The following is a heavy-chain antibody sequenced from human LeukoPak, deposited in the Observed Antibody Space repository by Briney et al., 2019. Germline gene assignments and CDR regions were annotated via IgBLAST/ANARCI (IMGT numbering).Heavy chain of an antibody. Sequence: GGSLRLSCAASGFTFSSYSMHWVRQAPGKGLAWVSSISSSSSYIYYGDSVKGRFTIYRDNAKNSLYLQMNSLRAEDTAVYYCARDLDIAARPFWFDPWGQGTLVTVSS. V-gene: IGHV3-21*01. D-gene: IGHD6-6*01. CDR1: GFTFSSYS. CDR2: ISSSSSYI. CDR3: ARDLDIAARPFWFDP. J-gene: IGHJ5*02.